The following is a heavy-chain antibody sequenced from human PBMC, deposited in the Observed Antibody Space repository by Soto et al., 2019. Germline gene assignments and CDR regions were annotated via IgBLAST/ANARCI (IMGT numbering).Heavy chain of an antibody. CDR1: GGSISSGTAY. J-gene: IGHJ4*02. D-gene: IGHD3-3*01. CDR2: IFYSGSC. V-gene: IGHV4-31*03. CDR3: ARAPESPSGLGVALPYFFDY. Sequence: SETLSLTCTVSGGSISSGTAYWSWIRQRPGKGLEWIGYIFYSGSCYYTPSLRGRVMILADTSKNQFTLRLSSVTAADTAVYYCARAPESPSGLGVALPYFFDYWGQGALVTVSS.